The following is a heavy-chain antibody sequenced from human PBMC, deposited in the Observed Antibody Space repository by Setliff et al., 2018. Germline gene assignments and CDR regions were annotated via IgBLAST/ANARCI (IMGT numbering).Heavy chain of an antibody. J-gene: IGHJ4*02. CDR2: ISPYNGNT. V-gene: IGHV1-18*01. CDR1: GYNFITFG. D-gene: IGHD5-12*01. Sequence: ASVKVSCKTSGYNFITFGVSWVRQAPGQGLEWMGWISPYNGNTNYAQRFQGRVTMTSDTSTTTVYMELTSLKSDDTAVYYCVRGPGPSVIVAMPFDRWGQGTLVTVSS. CDR3: VRGPGPSVIVAMPFDR.